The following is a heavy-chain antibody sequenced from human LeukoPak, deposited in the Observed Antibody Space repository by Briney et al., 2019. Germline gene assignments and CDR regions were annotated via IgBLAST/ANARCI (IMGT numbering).Heavy chain of an antibody. CDR1: GFTFSSYE. D-gene: IGHD6-19*01. CDR2: ISSSGSTI. V-gene: IGHV3-48*03. Sequence: GGSLRLSCAASGFTFSSYEMNWVRQAPGKGPEWVSYISSSGSTIYYADSVKGRFTMSRDNAKNSLYLQMNSLRAEDTAVYYCARDRGWYHADSWGQGTLVTVSS. CDR3: ARDRGWYHADS. J-gene: IGHJ4*02.